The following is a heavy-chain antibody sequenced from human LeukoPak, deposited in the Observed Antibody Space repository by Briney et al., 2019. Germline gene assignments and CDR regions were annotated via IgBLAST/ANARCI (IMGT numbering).Heavy chain of an antibody. Sequence: GGSLRLSCAASGFTVSSSYMSWVRQAPGKGLEWVSVIYSGGSTYYADSVKGRFTISRDNSKNMLYLQMNSQTAEDTAAYYCARGVGSGSRLRAGDYWGQGTLVTVSS. CDR3: ARGVGSGSRLRAGDY. J-gene: IGHJ4*02. V-gene: IGHV3-53*01. CDR1: GFTVSSSY. D-gene: IGHD1-26*01. CDR2: IYSGGST.